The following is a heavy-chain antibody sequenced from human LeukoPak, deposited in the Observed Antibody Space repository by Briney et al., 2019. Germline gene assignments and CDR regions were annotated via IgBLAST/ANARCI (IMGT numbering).Heavy chain of an antibody. CDR1: GFTFSSYW. CDR2: IKQDGSEK. J-gene: IGHJ4*02. V-gene: IGHV3-7*01. D-gene: IGHD3-10*01. Sequence: PGGSLRLSCAASGFTFSSYWMSWVRQAPGKGLEWVANIKQDGSEKYYVDSVKGRFTISRDNAKNSLYLQMNSLRDEDTAVYYCARDGYGSGSYYNEIFDYWGQGTLVTVSS. CDR3: ARDGYGSGSYYNEIFDY.